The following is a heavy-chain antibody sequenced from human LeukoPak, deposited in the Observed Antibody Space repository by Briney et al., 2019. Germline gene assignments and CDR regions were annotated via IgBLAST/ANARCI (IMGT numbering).Heavy chain of an antibody. CDR1: GFTFSSYW. Sequence: GGSLRLSCAASGFTFSSYWMSWVRQAPGKGQEWVANIKQDGSEKYYVDSVKGRFTISRDNAKNSLYLQMNSLRAEDTAVYYCARSIAARRVPFDYWGQGTLVTVSS. CDR3: ARSIAARRVPFDY. J-gene: IGHJ4*02. D-gene: IGHD6-6*01. V-gene: IGHV3-7*01. CDR2: IKQDGSEK.